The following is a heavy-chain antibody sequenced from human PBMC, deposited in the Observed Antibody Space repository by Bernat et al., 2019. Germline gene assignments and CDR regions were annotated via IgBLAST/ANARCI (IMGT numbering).Heavy chain of an antibody. CDR1: GGTFSSYA. V-gene: IGHV1-69*01. D-gene: IGHD3-3*01. CDR3: ARDRRPYITLHYDFWSGYATRFDY. Sequence: QVQLVQSGAEVKKPGSSVKVSCKASGGTFSSYAISWVRQAPGQGLEWMGGIIPIFGTANYAQKFQGRVTITADESTSTAYMELSSLRSEDTAVYYCARDRRPYITLHYDFWSGYATRFDYWGQGTLVTVSS. CDR2: IIPIFGTA. J-gene: IGHJ4*02.